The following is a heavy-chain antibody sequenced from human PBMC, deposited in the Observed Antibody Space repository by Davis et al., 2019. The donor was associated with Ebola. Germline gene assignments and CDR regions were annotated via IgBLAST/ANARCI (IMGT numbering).Heavy chain of an antibody. Sequence: GGSLRLSCAASGFTFSSYGMHWVRQAPGKGLEWVAVIWYDGSEKYYVDSVKGRFTISRDNAKNSLYLQMNSLRAEDTAVYYCARKAGYWGQGTLVTVSS. J-gene: IGHJ4*02. V-gene: IGHV3-33*03. CDR1: GFTFSSYG. CDR3: ARKAGY. CDR2: IWYDGSEK.